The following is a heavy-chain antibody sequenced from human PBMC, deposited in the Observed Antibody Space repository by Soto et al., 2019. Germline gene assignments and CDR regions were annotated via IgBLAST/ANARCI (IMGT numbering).Heavy chain of an antibody. Sequence: QVQLQQWGAGLLKPSETLSLTCAVYGGSFSGYYWSWIRQPPGKGREWIGEIHHSGTTNYNPSLKSPVTISVDTSKNQFSLKLSSVTAADTAVYYCARDLEGQLRDYWGQGTLVTVSS. CDR1: GGSFSGYY. J-gene: IGHJ4*02. V-gene: IGHV4-34*01. CDR2: IHHSGTT. CDR3: ARDLEGQLRDY. D-gene: IGHD3-16*01.